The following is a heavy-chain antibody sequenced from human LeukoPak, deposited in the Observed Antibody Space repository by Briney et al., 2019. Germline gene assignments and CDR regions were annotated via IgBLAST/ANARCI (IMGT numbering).Heavy chain of an antibody. V-gene: IGHV3-20*04. CDR2: INWNGGST. Sequence: GGSLRLSCAASGFTFDDYGMSWVRQAPGKGLEWVSGINWNGGSTGYADSVKGRFTISRDNAKNSLYLQMNSLRAEDTALYYCARDSLRGITMIVVVPDAFDIWGQGTMVTVSS. D-gene: IGHD3-22*01. J-gene: IGHJ3*02. CDR1: GFTFDDYG. CDR3: ARDSLRGITMIVVVPDAFDI.